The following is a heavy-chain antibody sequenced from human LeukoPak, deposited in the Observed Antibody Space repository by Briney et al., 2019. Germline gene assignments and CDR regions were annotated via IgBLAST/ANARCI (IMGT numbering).Heavy chain of an antibody. J-gene: IGHJ5*02. V-gene: IGHV1-8*01. CDR3: ARGRQCSSTSCYAGRWFDP. D-gene: IGHD2-2*01. CDR2: MNPNSGNT. Sequence: ASVKVSCKASGYTFTSYDINWVRQAPGQGLEWMGWMNPNSGNTGYAQKFQGRVIMTRNTSISTAYMELSSLRSEDTAVYYCARGRQCSSTSCYAGRWFDPWGQGTLVTVSS. CDR1: GYTFTSYD.